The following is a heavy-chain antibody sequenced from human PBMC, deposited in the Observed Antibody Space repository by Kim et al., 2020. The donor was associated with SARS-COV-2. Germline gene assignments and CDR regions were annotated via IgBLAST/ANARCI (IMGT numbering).Heavy chain of an antibody. V-gene: IGHV4-39*01. J-gene: IGHJ6*02. Sequence: DYSGSTYYNPSLKSRVTISVDTSKNQFSRKLSSVTAADTAVYYCASPDVWGQGTTVTVSS. CDR3: ASPDV. CDR2: DYSGST.